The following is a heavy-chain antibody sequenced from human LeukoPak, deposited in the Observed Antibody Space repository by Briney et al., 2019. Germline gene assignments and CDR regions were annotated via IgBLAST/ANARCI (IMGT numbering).Heavy chain of an antibody. D-gene: IGHD2-2*01. CDR2: INHSGST. CDR3: ARRDIVVVPAAYNWCDP. J-gene: IGHJ5*02. CDR1: GGSFSDYY. Sequence: SEALSLTCAVYGGSFSDYYWSWIRQPPGKGLEWIGEINHSGSTNYNPSLKSRVTISVDTSKNQFSLKLSSVTVADTAVYYCARRDIVVVPAAYNWCDPWGQGTLVTVSS. V-gene: IGHV4-34*01.